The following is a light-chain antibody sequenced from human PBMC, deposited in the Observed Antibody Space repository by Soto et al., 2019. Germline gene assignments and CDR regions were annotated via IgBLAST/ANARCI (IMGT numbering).Light chain of an antibody. J-gene: IGLJ1*01. Sequence: QSVLTQPASVSGSPGQSITISCTGTSSDVGGYKYVSWYQQHPDKAPKLIIFEVSNRPSGISSRFSGSKSGNTASLTISGLQAEDEADYYCGSWDSSLSAYVFGTGTKLTVL. CDR3: GSWDSSLSAYV. CDR2: EVS. CDR1: SSDVGGYKY. V-gene: IGLV2-14*01.